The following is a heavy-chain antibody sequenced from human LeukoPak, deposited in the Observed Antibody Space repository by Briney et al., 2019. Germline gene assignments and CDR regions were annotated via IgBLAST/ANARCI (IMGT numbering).Heavy chain of an antibody. CDR1: GFTFSNAW. CDR3: TTDPRNGYYFDY. Sequence: GGSLRLSCAASGFTFSNAWMSWVRQAPGKGLEWIGRIKSKTDGGTTDHAAPVKGRFTISRDDSTDTLYLQLNSLKTEDTAIYYCTTDPRNGYYFDYWGQGTLVTVSS. CDR2: IKSKTDGGTT. J-gene: IGHJ4*02. D-gene: IGHD1-1*01. V-gene: IGHV3-15*01.